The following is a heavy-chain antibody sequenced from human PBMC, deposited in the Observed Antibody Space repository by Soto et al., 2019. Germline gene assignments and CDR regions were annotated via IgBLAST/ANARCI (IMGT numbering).Heavy chain of an antibody. D-gene: IGHD1-26*01. V-gene: IGHV3-48*02. CDR3: AREGAGGAATFDC. J-gene: IGHJ4*02. Sequence: EVQLAESGGGLVQPGGSLRLSCAASGFSFSDYSLNWVRQAPGKGLEWVSYISGTSNTIYYADSVEGRFTISRDNAKNSLNLQMNSLRDEDTAVYYCAREGAGGAATFDCWGQGTLVTVSS. CDR2: ISGTSNTI. CDR1: GFSFSDYS.